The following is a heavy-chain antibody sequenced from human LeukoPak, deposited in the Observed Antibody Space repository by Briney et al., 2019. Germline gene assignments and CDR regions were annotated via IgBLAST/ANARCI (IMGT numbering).Heavy chain of an antibody. V-gene: IGHV4-59*01. CDR2: IYYTGST. D-gene: IGHD3-10*01. J-gene: IGHJ4*02. Sequence: SETLSLTCTVSGGSISPSYWSWIRQSPGKGLEWIGYIYYTGSTNYNPSLKSRVTISVDTSKNQFSLTLSSVTAADTAVYYCARGHSGSGTGTYSHWGRGTLVTVSS. CDR3: ARGHSGSGTGTYSH. CDR1: GGSISPSY.